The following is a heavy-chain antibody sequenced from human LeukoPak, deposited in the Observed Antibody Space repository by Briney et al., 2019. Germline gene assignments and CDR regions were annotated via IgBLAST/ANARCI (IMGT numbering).Heavy chain of an antibody. CDR2: ITSTGITI. D-gene: IGHD3-3*01. CDR1: GFTFGRYT. Sequence: GGSLRLSCAASGFTFGRYTMNWVRQAPGKGLEWVSYITSTGITIYYADSVKGRFTISRDNSKNTLYLQMNSLRAEDTAVYYCAKTEDYDFWSGLPLDYWGQGTLVTVSS. J-gene: IGHJ4*02. V-gene: IGHV3-48*01. CDR3: AKTEDYDFWSGLPLDY.